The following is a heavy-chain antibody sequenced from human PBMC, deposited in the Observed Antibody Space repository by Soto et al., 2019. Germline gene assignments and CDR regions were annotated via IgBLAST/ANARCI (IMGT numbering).Heavy chain of an antibody. V-gene: IGHV1-18*01. Sequence: GASVKVSCKASGYTFTSYGISWVRQAPGQGLEWMGWISAYNGNTNYAQKLQGRVTMTTDTSTSTAYMELRSLRSDDTAVYYCARELRYFDWFQSYYYYYYGMDVWGQGTTVTV. CDR1: GYTFTSYG. CDR2: ISAYNGNT. D-gene: IGHD3-9*01. CDR3: ARELRYFDWFQSYYYYYYGMDV. J-gene: IGHJ6*02.